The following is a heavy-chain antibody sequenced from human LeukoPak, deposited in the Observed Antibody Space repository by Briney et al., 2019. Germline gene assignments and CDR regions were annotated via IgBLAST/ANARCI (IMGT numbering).Heavy chain of an antibody. CDR1: GFTFSKYA. J-gene: IGHJ5*02. CDR2: IAYDGSHK. Sequence: PGRSLRLSCAASGFTFSKYAFHWVRQAPGKGLEWVAIIAYDGSHKYYADSVKGRFSISRNNSNNTVLLQMNSLRPADTAVYYCARDQLYCSDGTCSAHIWFDPWGQGTLVTVSS. V-gene: IGHV3-30-3*01. CDR3: ARDQLYCSDGTCSAHIWFDP. D-gene: IGHD2-8*01.